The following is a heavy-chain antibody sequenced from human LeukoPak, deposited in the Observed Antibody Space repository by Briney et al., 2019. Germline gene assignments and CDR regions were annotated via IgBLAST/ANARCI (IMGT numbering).Heavy chain of an antibody. CDR3: ARQTTGIAVAGGGMDGAFDI. V-gene: IGHV3-53*01. D-gene: IGHD6-19*01. CDR1: GFTVSSNY. J-gene: IGHJ3*02. CDR2: IYSGGST. Sequence: TGVSLRLSYAAAGFTVSSNYMSWVRQAPGKGLEWVSVIYSGGSTYYAGSVKGRFTISRDNSKNTLYLQMNSLRAEDTAVYYCARQTTGIAVAGGGMDGAFDIWGQGTMVTVSS.